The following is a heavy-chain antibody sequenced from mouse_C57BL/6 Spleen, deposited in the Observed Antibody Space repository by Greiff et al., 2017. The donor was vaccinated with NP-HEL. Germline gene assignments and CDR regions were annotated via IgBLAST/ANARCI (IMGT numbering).Heavy chain of an antibody. CDR1: GFTFSSYG. J-gene: IGHJ2*01. CDR2: ISSGGSYT. Sequence: EVQRVESGGDLVKPGGSLKLSCAASGFTFSSYGMSWVRQTPDKRLEWVATISSGGSYTYYPDSVKGRFTISRDNAKNTLYLQMSSLKSEDTAMYYCARHESNYLFDYWGQGTTLTVSS. D-gene: IGHD2-5*01. V-gene: IGHV5-6*01. CDR3: ARHESNYLFDY.